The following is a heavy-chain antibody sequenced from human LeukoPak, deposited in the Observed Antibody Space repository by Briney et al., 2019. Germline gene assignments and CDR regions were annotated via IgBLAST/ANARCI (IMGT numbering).Heavy chain of an antibody. Sequence: GGSLRLSCAASGFSFSTYTMNWVRQAPGKGLDWVSYISSSGSTIYYANSEKGRFTTSRDNAKNSLYLQMNSLRAEDTAVYYCARDGSGSGNYYNVAGFDYWGQGTLVTVSS. J-gene: IGHJ4*02. D-gene: IGHD3-10*01. V-gene: IGHV3-48*04. CDR1: GFSFSTYT. CDR3: ARDGSGSGNYYNVAGFDY. CDR2: ISSSGSTI.